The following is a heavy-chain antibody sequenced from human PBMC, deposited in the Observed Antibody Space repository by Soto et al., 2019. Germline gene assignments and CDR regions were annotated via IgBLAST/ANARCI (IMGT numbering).Heavy chain of an antibody. Sequence: EVQLLESGGGLVQPGGSLRLSCAASGFTFSSYAMSWVRQAPGKGLEWVSAISGSGGSTYYADSVKGRFTISRDNSKNTLYLQMNSLSAEDTAVYYCANPNYYDSSGYSNYYYYYCMYVWGQGTTVTVSS. CDR2: ISGSGGST. D-gene: IGHD3-22*01. J-gene: IGHJ6*02. V-gene: IGHV3-23*01. CDR3: ANPNYYDSSGYSNYYYYYCMYV. CDR1: GFTFSSYA.